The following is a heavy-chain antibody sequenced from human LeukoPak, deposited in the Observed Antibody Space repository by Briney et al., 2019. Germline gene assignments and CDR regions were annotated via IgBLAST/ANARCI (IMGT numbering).Heavy chain of an antibody. CDR3: ARQAPIAAAGTNRYYYYYYYMDV. V-gene: IGHV5-51*01. D-gene: IGHD6-13*01. CDR1: GYSFTSYW. Sequence: PGESLKISCKGSGYSFTSYWIGWVRQMPGKGLEWMGIIYPGDSDTRYSPSFQGQVTISADKSIGTAYLQWSSLKASDTAMYYCARQAPIAAAGTNRYYYYYYYMDVWGKGTTVTISS. CDR2: IYPGDSDT. J-gene: IGHJ6*03.